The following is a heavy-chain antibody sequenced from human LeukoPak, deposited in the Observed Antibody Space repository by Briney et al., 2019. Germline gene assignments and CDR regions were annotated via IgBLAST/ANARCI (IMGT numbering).Heavy chain of an antibody. CDR2: AYHSGST. CDR3: ARVMASAGIRYFDY. J-gene: IGHJ4*02. CDR1: GYSISSGYY. Sequence: SETLSLTCTVSGYSISSGYYWGWIRQPPGKGLEWIGSAYHSGSTYYNPSLKSRVTISVDTSKNQFSLKLTSLTAADTAVYYCARVMASAGIRYFDYWGQGTLVTVSS. V-gene: IGHV4-38-2*02. D-gene: IGHD6-13*01.